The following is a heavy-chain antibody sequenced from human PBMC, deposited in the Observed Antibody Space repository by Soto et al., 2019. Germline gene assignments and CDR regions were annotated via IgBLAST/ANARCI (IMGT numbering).Heavy chain of an antibody. CDR1: GFTFGDYA. CDR2: IRSKAYGGTT. Sequence: GGSLRLSCTASGFTFGDYAMSWFRQAPGKGLEWVGFIRSKAYGGTTEYAASVKGRFTISRDDSKGIAYLQMNSLKTEDTAVYYCTSFPGYYYYGMDVWGQGTTVTVSS. D-gene: IGHD7-27*01. V-gene: IGHV3-49*03. CDR3: TSFPGYYYYGMDV. J-gene: IGHJ6*02.